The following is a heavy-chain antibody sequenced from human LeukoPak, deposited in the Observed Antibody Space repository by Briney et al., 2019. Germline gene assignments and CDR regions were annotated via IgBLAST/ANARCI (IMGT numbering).Heavy chain of an antibody. Sequence: GSLRLSCAASGFTFSSYSMNWVRQAPGKRLEWISYISGSSSIIYYTPSVKGRFTISRDNGKSSLYLQMNSLRDDDTAVYYCARVHGYCSSTSCYAGSGAESGQQIDYWGQGTLVTVSS. V-gene: IGHV3-48*02. CDR1: GFTFSSYS. D-gene: IGHD2-2*03. CDR2: ISGSSSII. CDR3: ARVHGYCSSTSCYAGSGAESGQQIDY. J-gene: IGHJ4*02.